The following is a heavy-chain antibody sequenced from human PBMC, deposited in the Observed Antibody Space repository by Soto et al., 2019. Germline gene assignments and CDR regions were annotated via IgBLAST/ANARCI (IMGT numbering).Heavy chain of an antibody. CDR3: ARDSSSSPVGYGMDV. CDR1: GFTFSSYS. D-gene: IGHD6-6*01. CDR2: ISSSSSYI. V-gene: IGHV3-21*01. Sequence: PGESLKISCAASGFTFSSYSMNWVRQAPGKGLEWVSSISSSSSYIYYADSVKGRFTISRDNAKNSLYLQMNSLRAEDTAVYYCARDSSSSPVGYGMDVWGQGTTVTVSS. J-gene: IGHJ6*02.